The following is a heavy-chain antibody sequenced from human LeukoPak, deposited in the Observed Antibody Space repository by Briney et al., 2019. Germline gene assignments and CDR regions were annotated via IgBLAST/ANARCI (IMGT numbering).Heavy chain of an antibody. CDR1: GYTFTDCY. Sequence: ASVKVSCKASGYTFTDCYMHWVRQAPGQGLEWMGWINPNSGGTNYAQKFQGRVTMTRDTSISTAYMELSRLRSDDTAVYYCAKSISGYPFDYWGQGTLVTVSS. J-gene: IGHJ4*02. CDR3: AKSISGYPFDY. CDR2: INPNSGGT. V-gene: IGHV1-2*02. D-gene: IGHD3-22*01.